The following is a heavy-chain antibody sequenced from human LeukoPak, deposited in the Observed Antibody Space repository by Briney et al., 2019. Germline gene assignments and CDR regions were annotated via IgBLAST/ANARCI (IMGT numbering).Heavy chain of an antibody. D-gene: IGHD2-8*01. CDR1: GGTVNNFG. V-gene: IGHV1-69*06. CDR3: AKDGVPSRYFGRNYFDY. Sequence: SVKVSCKASGGTVNNFGISWVRQAPGQGLEWMGGIIPLFGTTNYAQNFQGRVTITADKSTSTAYMELNSLRAEDTAVYYCAKDGVPSRYFGRNYFDYWGQGTLVTVSS. J-gene: IGHJ4*02. CDR2: IIPLFGTT.